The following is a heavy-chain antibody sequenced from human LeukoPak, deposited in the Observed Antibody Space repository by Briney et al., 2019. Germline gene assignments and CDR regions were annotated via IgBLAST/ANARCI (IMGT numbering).Heavy chain of an antibody. D-gene: IGHD6-19*01. CDR1: GYTFSNSG. CDR2: ISAYNGNT. V-gene: IGHV1-18*01. CDR3: AKSIKVALSGAYFDP. J-gene: IGHJ5*02. Sequence: ASVKVSCKASGYTFSNSGVSWLRQAPGQGLEWMGWISAYNGNTNYAQKFQDRVAITTDTSTNTAYMELRSLRSDDTAVYYGAKSIKVALSGAYFDPWGQGTLVTVSS.